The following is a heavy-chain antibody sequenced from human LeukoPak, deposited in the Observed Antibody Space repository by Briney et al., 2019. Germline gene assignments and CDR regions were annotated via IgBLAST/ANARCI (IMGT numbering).Heavy chain of an antibody. J-gene: IGHJ3*02. V-gene: IGHV5-51*01. D-gene: IGHD6-19*01. CDR3: ARPSSGWSWDAAFGI. Sequence: GESLKISCKGSGYSFTSYWIGWVRQMPGKGLEWMGIIYPGDSDTRYGPSFQGQVTISADKSISTAYLQWSSLKASDTAMYYCARPSSGWSWDAAFGIWGQGTMVTVSS. CDR2: IYPGDSDT. CDR1: GYSFTSYW.